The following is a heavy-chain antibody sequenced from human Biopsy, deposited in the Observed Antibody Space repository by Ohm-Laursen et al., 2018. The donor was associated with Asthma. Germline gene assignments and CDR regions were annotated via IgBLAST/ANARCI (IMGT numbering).Heavy chain of an antibody. CDR3: ARVASYGDVYFGIDV. J-gene: IGHJ6*02. CDR2: IYTDGST. D-gene: IGHD4-17*01. V-gene: IGHV4-31*03. Sequence: QTLSLTCPVSGAAISRGGYYWSWIRQPPGKGLEWIGYIYTDGSTDYNPSLKSRLSMSVDTSMNQFSLKLTSVTAADTAVYFCARVASYGDVYFGIDVWGPGTTVSVS. CDR1: GAAISRGGYY.